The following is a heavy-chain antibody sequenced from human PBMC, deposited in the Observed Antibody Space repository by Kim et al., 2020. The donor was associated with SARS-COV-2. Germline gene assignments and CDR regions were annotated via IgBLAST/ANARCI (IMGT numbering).Heavy chain of an antibody. V-gene: IGHV3-23*01. Sequence: GGSLRLSCAASGFTFSSYAMSWVRQAPGKGLEWVSAISGGADNTYYADSVKGRFTISRDNSKNTLYLQMNSLRAEDTAESYCARDLGESSDWYEFLDYWG. J-gene: IGHJ4*01. CDR3: ARDLGESSDWYEFLDY. D-gene: IGHD6-19*01. CDR1: GFTFSSYA. CDR2: ISGGADNT.